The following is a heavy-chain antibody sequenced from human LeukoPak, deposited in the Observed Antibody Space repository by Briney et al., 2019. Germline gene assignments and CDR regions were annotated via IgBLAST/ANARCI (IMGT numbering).Heavy chain of an antibody. J-gene: IGHJ4*01. CDR2: INHSGST. CDR1: GGSFSGYC. Sequence: SETLSLTCSVYGGSFSGYCWSWIRQPPGKGLEWIGEINHSGSTNYNPSLKTRVTISLDRSKDQFSLKLTSVAAADTAVYYCTRGKPETVFDSWGRGTLVTVSS. V-gene: IGHV4-34*01. CDR3: TRGKPETVFDS.